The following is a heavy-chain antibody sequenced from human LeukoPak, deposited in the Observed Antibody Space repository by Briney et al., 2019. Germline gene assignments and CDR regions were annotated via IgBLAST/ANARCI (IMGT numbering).Heavy chain of an antibody. V-gene: IGHV3-7*01. CDR3: ARDPNHEALDY. CDR2: MHQDGSAK. J-gene: IGHJ4*02. CDR1: GFTFSNSW. Sequence: GGSLRLSCAASGFTFSNSWMNWVRQAPGKGLEWVALMHQDGSAKSYVDSVKGRFTISRDNTENSLYLQKSSLRADDTAIYYCARDPNHEALDYWGQGTLVTVSS.